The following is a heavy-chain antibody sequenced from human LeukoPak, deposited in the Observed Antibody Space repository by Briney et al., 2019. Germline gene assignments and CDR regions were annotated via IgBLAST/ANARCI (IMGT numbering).Heavy chain of an antibody. J-gene: IGHJ4*02. CDR3: ARRRYFDRRYFDY. CDR2: INHSGST. CDR1: GGSFSGYY. D-gene: IGHD3-9*01. V-gene: IGHV4-34*01. Sequence: SEALSLTCAVYGGSFSGYYWSWIRQPPGKGLEWIGEINHSGSTNYNPSLKSRVTISVDTSKNQFSLKLSSVTAADTAVYYCARRRYFDRRYFDYWGQGTLVTVSS.